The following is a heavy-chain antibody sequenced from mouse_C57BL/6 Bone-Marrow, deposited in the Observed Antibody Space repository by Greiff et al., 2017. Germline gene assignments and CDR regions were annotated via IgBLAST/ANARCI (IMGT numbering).Heavy chain of an antibody. CDR1: GYTFTSYW. D-gene: IGHD2-4*01. V-gene: IGHV1-50*01. J-gene: IGHJ2*01. CDR2: IDPSDSYT. CDR3: SRSYDYEYYVDY. Sequence: QVQLQQSGAELVKPGASVKLSCKASGYTFTSYWMQWVKQRPGQGLEWIGEIDPSDSYTNSNQKFKGKATLTVDTSSSTAYMQLSSLTSEDSAVYYCSRSYDYEYYVDYWGQGTTLTVSS.